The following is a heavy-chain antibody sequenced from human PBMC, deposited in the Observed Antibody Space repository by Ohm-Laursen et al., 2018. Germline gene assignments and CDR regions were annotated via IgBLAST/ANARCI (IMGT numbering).Heavy chain of an antibody. CDR1: GFTFSSYG. V-gene: IGHV3-30*03. CDR3: VRGEGRGYSAYDSGS. J-gene: IGHJ5*02. CDR2: ISYDGSNK. D-gene: IGHD5-12*01. Sequence: SLRLSCAATGFTFSSYGMHWVRQAPGKGLEWVAVISYDGSNKYYADSVKGRFTISRDNAKNSLYLQMNSLRAEDTAVYYCVRGEGRGYSAYDSGSWGQGTLVTVSS.